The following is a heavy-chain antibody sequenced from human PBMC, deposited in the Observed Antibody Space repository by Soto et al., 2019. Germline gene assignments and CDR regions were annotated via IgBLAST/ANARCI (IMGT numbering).Heavy chain of an antibody. Sequence: SETLSLTCNVSGGSISSYYWSWIRQSPWKGLEWIGYIYYSGSTNYNPSLKSRVTISVDTSKNQFSLRLSSVTAADTAVYYCARTYWYYDILTGFYPYYFDYWGQGTLVTVSS. CDR3: ARTYWYYDILTGFYPYYFDY. J-gene: IGHJ4*02. V-gene: IGHV4-59*01. D-gene: IGHD3-9*01. CDR2: IYYSGST. CDR1: GGSISSYY.